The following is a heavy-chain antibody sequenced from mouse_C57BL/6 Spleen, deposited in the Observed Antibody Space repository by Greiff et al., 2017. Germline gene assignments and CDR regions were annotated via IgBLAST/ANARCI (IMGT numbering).Heavy chain of an antibody. J-gene: IGHJ3*01. Sequence: QVQLQQPGAELVKPGASVKLSCKASGYTFTSYWMHWVKQRPGQGLEWIGMIHPNSGSTNYNEKFKSKATLTVDKSSSTAYMQLSSLTSEDSAVYYCARGVYDGFPLAYWGQGTLVTVSA. CDR2: IHPNSGST. CDR3: ARGVYDGFPLAY. V-gene: IGHV1-64*01. D-gene: IGHD2-3*01. CDR1: GYTFTSYW.